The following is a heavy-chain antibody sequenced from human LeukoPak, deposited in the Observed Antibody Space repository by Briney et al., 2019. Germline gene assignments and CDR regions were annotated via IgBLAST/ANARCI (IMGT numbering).Heavy chain of an antibody. CDR3: SKGLQAAGHLAHDN. J-gene: IGHJ4*02. CDR2: FSNSGGIT. D-gene: IGHD6-19*01. Sequence: PGGPLSFSCEPLGPPFATNSLSWSRQVQGRGLEGAAVFSNSGGITMYADSVKGRFTISRDNSKNTVYLQMNSLRAEDTAVYYCSKGLQAAGHLAHDNWGQGALVTVSS. V-gene: IGHV3-23*01. CDR1: GPPFATNS.